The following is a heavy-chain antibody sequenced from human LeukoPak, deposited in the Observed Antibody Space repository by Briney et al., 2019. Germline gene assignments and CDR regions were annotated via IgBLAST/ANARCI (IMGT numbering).Heavy chain of an antibody. V-gene: IGHV4-59*01. CDR1: GGSISSYY. CDR2: IYYSGST. Sequence: KPSETLSLTCTVSGGSISSYYWSWIWQPPGKGLEWIGYIYYSGSTNYNPSLKSRVTISVDTSKNQFSLKLSSVTAADTAVYYCARSLTGYSSSWYSSWGQGTLVTVSS. CDR3: ARSLTGYSSSWYSS. D-gene: IGHD6-13*01. J-gene: IGHJ5*02.